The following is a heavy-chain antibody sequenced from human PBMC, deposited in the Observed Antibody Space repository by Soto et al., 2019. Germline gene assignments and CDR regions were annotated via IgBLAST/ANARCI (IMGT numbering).Heavy chain of an antibody. V-gene: IGHV3-23*01. J-gene: IGHJ4*02. CDR3: AKGGANWYFDY. D-gene: IGHD1-1*01. CDR2: IMGSGGRT. Sequence: EVQLLESGGSLVQPGGSLRLSCAASGFSFSSFPMSWVRQAPRKGLESVSVIMGSGGRTYYADSVQGRFTISRDDSKSTVFLPMTSLRADDTATYYCAKGGANWYFDYRGQGTLVTVTS. CDR1: GFSFSSFP.